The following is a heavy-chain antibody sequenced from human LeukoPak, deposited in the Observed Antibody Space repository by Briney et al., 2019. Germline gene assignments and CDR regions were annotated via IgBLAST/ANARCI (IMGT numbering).Heavy chain of an antibody. Sequence: GASVKVSCKASGYTFTGYYMHWVRQAPGQGLEWMGWINPNSGGTNYAQKFQGWVTMTRDTSISTAYMELSRLRSDDTAVYYCARDFYGSGLDFDYWGQGTLVTVSS. CDR2: INPNSGGT. J-gene: IGHJ4*02. V-gene: IGHV1-2*04. CDR3: ARDFYGSGLDFDY. D-gene: IGHD3-10*01. CDR1: GYTFTGYY.